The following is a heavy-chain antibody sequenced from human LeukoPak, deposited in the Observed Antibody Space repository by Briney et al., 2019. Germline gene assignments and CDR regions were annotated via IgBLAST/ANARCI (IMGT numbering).Heavy chain of an antibody. CDR1: GGSISSGDYY. CDR3: ARSGLYYYGMDV. Sequence: PSQTLSLTCTVSGGSISSGDYYWSWIRQPPGKGLEWIGYIYYSGSTYYNPSLKSRVTISVDTSKNQFSLKLSSVTAADTAVYYCARSGLYYYGMDVWGQGTTVTVSS. J-gene: IGHJ6*02. CDR2: IYYSGST. V-gene: IGHV4-30-4*01.